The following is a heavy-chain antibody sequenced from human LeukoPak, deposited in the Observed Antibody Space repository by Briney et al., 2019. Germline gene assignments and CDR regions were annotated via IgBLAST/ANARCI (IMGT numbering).Heavy chain of an antibody. CDR1: GGTFSSYA. D-gene: IGHD2-15*01. CDR2: SIPILGIA. J-gene: IGHJ4*02. Sequence: ASVKVSCKASGGTFSSYAISWVRQAPGQGLEWMGRSIPILGIANYAQKFQGRVTITADKSTSTAYMELSSLRSEDTAVYYCARDPTQYCSGGSCYFTMWGQGTLVTVSS. V-gene: IGHV1-69*04. CDR3: ARDPTQYCSGGSCYFTM.